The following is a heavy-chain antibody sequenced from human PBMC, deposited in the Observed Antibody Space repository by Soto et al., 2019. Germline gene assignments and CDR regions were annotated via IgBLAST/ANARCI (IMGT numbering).Heavy chain of an antibody. CDR3: ARSSYYYGSGSYAYVDY. CDR1: GFTFSSYA. CDR2: ISGSGGST. J-gene: IGHJ4*02. D-gene: IGHD3-10*01. V-gene: IGHV3-23*01. Sequence: LRLSCAASGFTFSSYAMSWVRQAPGKGLEWVSAISGSGGSTYYADSVKGRFTISRDNSKNTLYLQMNSLRAEDTAVYYCARSSYYYGSGSYAYVDYWGQGALVTVYS.